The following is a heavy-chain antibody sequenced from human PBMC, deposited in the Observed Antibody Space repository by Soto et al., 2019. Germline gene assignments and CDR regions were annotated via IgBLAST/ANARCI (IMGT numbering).Heavy chain of an antibody. CDR1: GGSVSSDTHY. D-gene: IGHD2-2*02. CDR2: IYSSGST. J-gene: IGHJ6*02. Sequence: SETLSLTCTVSGGSVSSDTHYWSWIRQPPGKRLEWIGLIYSSGSTNYNPSLKSRVTMSVDTSKNQFSLKLRSVIVADTAVYHCARFVRSCSGTTCYTRADVWGQGTTVTVSS. V-gene: IGHV4-61*01. CDR3: ARFVRSCSGTTCYTRADV.